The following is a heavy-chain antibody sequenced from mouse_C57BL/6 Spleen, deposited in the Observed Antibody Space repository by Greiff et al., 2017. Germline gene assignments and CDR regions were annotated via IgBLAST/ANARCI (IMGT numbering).Heavy chain of an antibody. J-gene: IGHJ1*03. Sequence: QVQLQQPGAELVMPGASVKLSCKASGYTFTSYWMHWVKQRPGQGLEWIGEIDPSDSYTNYNQKFKGKSTLTVDKSSSTAYMQLSSLTSEDSAVYYCARGTTVVEGYFGVWGTRNTVTSPS. V-gene: IGHV1-69*01. CDR3: ARGTTVVEGYFGV. CDR1: GYTFTSYW. D-gene: IGHD1-1*01. CDR2: IDPSDSYT.